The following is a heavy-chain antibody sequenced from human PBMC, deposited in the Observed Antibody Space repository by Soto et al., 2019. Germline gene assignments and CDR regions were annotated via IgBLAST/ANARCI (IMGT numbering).Heavy chain of an antibody. Sequence: QVQLVQSGAEVKKPGSSVKVSCKASGGTFSSYAISWVRQAPGQGLEWMGGIIPIFGTANYAQKFQGRVTITADESTSKDYMELSSLRSEDTAVYYCARGHKTDNYDFWSGSFDYWGQGTLVTVSS. CDR2: IIPIFGTA. V-gene: IGHV1-69*01. D-gene: IGHD3-3*01. CDR3: ARGHKTDNYDFWSGSFDY. J-gene: IGHJ4*02. CDR1: GGTFSSYA.